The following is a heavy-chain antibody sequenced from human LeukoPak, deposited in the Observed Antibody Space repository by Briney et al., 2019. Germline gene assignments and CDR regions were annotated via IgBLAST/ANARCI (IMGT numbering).Heavy chain of an antibody. V-gene: IGHV4-34*01. CDR3: ARSDCSSTSCENWFDP. J-gene: IGHJ5*02. CDR1: GGSLSGYY. Sequence: SETLSLTCAVYGGSLSGYYWSWIRQPPGKGLEWIGEINHSGSTNYNPSLKSRVTISVDTSKNQFSLKLSSVTAADTAVYYCARSDCSSTSCENWFDPWGQGTLVTVSS. D-gene: IGHD2-2*01. CDR2: INHSGST.